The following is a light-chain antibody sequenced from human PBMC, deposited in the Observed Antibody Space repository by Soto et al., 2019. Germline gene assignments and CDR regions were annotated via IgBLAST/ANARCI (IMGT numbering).Light chain of an antibody. Sequence: EIVMTQSPATLSVSPGERATLSCRASQSVSSNLAWYQQKPGQAPRLLIYGASTRATGIPARLSGSGSGTEFTLPISGLQSEDFAVYYCQQYNNWPPGLFGQGTKLEI. CDR2: GAS. CDR3: QQYNNWPPGL. V-gene: IGKV3D-15*01. J-gene: IGKJ2*01. CDR1: QSVSSN.